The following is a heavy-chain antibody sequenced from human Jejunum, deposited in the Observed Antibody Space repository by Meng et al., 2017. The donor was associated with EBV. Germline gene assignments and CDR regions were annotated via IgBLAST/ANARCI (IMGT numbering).Heavy chain of an antibody. V-gene: IGHV3-11*01. CDR1: GFTLSDSY. J-gene: IGHJ6*02. CDR3: ATYDTSGYYSYGMHV. D-gene: IGHD3-22*01. CDR2: ISSSGGTL. Sequence: QVEVGECGGGLVKPGGSLRLSCAASGFTLSDSYMTWIRQAPGKGLECVSYISSSGGTLYYADSVKGRFTISRDNAKNSLYLQMNSLRDEDTAVYYCATYDTSGYYSYGMHVWGQGTTVTVFS.